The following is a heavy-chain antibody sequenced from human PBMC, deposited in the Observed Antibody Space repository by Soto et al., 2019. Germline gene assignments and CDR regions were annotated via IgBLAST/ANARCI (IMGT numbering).Heavy chain of an antibody. J-gene: IGHJ6*03. V-gene: IGHV3-64*01. D-gene: IGHD6-25*01. CDR2: ISNNGAHT. CDR3: ARRGYGSGWPNVYMDV. CDR1: GFTFSNYE. Sequence: EAQLVESGGGLVQPGGSLRLSCAASGFTFSNYEMHWVRQAPGKGLEYVSGISNNGAHTDYAKSVKGRFTISIDNSENTLDLQRGSLRAEDMALYYCARRGYGSGWPNVYMDVWGKGTTVTVSS.